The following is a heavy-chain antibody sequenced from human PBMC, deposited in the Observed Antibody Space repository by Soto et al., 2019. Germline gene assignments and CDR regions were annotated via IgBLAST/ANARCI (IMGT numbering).Heavy chain of an antibody. J-gene: IGHJ4*02. Sequence: PGESLKISCKVSGYSFTSYWIGWVRQMPGKGLEWMGIIYPGDSDTRYSPSFQGQVTISADKSISTAYLQWSSLKASDTAMYYCVRLLSYYDYVWGSYRYNTEASRVYFDYWGQGTLVTVSS. V-gene: IGHV5-51*01. CDR1: GYSFTSYW. CDR3: VRLLSYYDYVWGSYRYNTEASRVYFDY. D-gene: IGHD3-16*02. CDR2: IYPGDSDT.